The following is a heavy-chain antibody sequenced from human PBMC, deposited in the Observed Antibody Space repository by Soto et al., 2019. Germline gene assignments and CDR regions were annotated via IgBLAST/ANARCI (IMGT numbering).Heavy chain of an antibody. CDR2: IKSKTDGGET. V-gene: IGHV3-15*07. CDR3: TTDTLKEWSMGRGQYYYYGMDV. D-gene: IGHD3-3*01. CDR1: SFTFSNAW. J-gene: IGHJ6*02. Sequence: GGSLRLSCAASSFTFSNAWMNWVRQAPGKGLEWVGRIKSKTDGGETGYAGPVKGKLPIPKEESKNTLYLQMNSLKTEDTAVYYCTTDTLKEWSMGRGQYYYYGMDVWGQGTTVTVSS.